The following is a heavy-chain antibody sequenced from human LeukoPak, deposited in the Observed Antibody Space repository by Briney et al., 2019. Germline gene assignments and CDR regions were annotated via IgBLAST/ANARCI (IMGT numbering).Heavy chain of an antibody. D-gene: IGHD3-22*01. Sequence: GGSLRLSCAASGFTFSSSAMSWVRQAPGKGLEWVSAISNNGGYTYYADSVKGRFTISRDNSKNTLYLQMSTLRAEDTATFYCAKNYYDSSGRGNDAFDVWGQGTMVTVSS. CDR3: AKNYYDSSGRGNDAFDV. CDR1: GFTFSSSA. CDR2: ISNNGGYT. J-gene: IGHJ3*01. V-gene: IGHV3-23*01.